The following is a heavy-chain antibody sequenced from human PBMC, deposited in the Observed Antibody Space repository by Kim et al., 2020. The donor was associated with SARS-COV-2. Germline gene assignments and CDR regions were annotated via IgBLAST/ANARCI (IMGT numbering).Heavy chain of an antibody. CDR1: GFSLSLFG. J-gene: IGHJ4*02. V-gene: IGHV3-30*04. CDR3: TRGSLPAREAPNQVIYVGLGDL. CDR2: ISSDGNRQ. Sequence: GGSLRLSCAASGFSLSLFGMHWFRQAPGKGLEWVAGISSDGNRQYYADSVRARFTISRDTSKKTLYLQMHSLKEADTAVHFCTRGSLPAREAPNQVIYVGLGDLWGQGTRVTVSS. D-gene: IGHD3-16*01.